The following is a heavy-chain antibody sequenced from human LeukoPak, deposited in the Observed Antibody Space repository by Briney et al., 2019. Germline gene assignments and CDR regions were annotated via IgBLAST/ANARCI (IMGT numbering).Heavy chain of an antibody. J-gene: IGHJ4*02. D-gene: IGHD6-19*01. Sequence: SETLSLTCTVSGGSINNYYWSWIRQSPGKGLEWIGYIYYTGSTDSSPSLKSRITISVDTSKNQFSLKLNSVTAADTALYYCARGKPHSSGWYPFDYWGQGTLVTVSS. CDR2: IYYTGST. CDR3: ARGKPHSSGWYPFDY. CDR1: GGSINNYY. V-gene: IGHV4-59*01.